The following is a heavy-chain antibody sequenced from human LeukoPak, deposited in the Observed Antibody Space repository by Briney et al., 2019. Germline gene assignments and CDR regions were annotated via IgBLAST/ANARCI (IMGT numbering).Heavy chain of an antibody. CDR1: GGSISSSGYY. V-gene: IGHV4-39*01. D-gene: IGHD3-22*01. J-gene: IGHJ5*02. CDR3: ARGSGTYYYDSGGYLNWFDP. CDR2: VYYTGST. Sequence: PSETPSLTCTVPGGSISSSGYYWGWIRQPPGKGLEWIVTVYYTGSTYYNPSLKSRVTTSEDTSRNQFSLKLNSVTAADTAVYYCARGSGTYYYDSGGYLNWFDPWGQGTLVTVSS.